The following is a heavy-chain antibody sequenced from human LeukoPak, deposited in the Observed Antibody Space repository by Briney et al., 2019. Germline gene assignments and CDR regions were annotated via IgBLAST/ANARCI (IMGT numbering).Heavy chain of an antibody. CDR2: IYYSGST. J-gene: IGHJ5*02. D-gene: IGHD1-1*01. Sequence: SETLSLTCTVSGGSISSYYWSWIRQPPGKGLEWIGYIYYSGSTNYNPSLKSRVTISVDTSKNQFSLNLRPVTAADTAVYYCARRGSGRNWFDPWGQGTLVTVSS. V-gene: IGHV4-59*08. CDR3: ARRGSGRNWFDP. CDR1: GGSISSYY.